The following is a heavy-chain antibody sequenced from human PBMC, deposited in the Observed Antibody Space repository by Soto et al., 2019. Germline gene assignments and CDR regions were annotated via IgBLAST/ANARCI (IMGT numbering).Heavy chain of an antibody. CDR3: ARTVDTTTDYYYGMDV. CDR1: GGSISSYY. V-gene: IGHV4-59*01. J-gene: IGHJ6*02. D-gene: IGHD5-18*01. CDR2: IYNSGST. Sequence: SETLSLTCTVSGGSISSYYWSWIRQPPGQGLEWIGYIYNSGSTNYNPSLKSRVTISVDTSKNQFSLKLRSVSAADTAVYYCARTVDTTTDYYYGMDVWGQGNTVPVSS.